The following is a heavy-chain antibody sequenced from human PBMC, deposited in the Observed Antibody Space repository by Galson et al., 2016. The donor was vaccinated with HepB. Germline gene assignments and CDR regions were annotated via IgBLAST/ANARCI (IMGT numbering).Heavy chain of an antibody. Sequence: QSGAEVKKPGASVQVSCKTSGYTFINYAISWVRQAPGHGLEWMGWISGYNGNTNYAQNLQGRVTMTTDTSTSTVYMELKRLRSDDTALYYCASAPSQSLQLNMDVWGQGTTVTVSS. D-gene: IGHD5-24*01. CDR3: ASAPSQSLQLNMDV. V-gene: IGHV1-18*01. CDR2: ISGYNGNT. J-gene: IGHJ6*02. CDR1: GYTFINYA.